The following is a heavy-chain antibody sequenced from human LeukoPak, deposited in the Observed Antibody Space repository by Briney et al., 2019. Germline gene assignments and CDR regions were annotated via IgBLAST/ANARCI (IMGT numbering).Heavy chain of an antibody. J-gene: IGHJ6*03. Sequence: PSETLSLTCTVSGGSISSYFWSWIRQPPGKGLEWIGTIYHSGSTYYNPSLKSRVTISVDTSKNQFSLKLSSVTAADTAVYYCARGSYGSGSYWGYYYYYMDVWGKGTTVTISS. D-gene: IGHD3-10*01. CDR3: ARGSYGSGSYWGYYYYYMDV. CDR1: GGSISSYF. V-gene: IGHV4-59*01. CDR2: IYHSGST.